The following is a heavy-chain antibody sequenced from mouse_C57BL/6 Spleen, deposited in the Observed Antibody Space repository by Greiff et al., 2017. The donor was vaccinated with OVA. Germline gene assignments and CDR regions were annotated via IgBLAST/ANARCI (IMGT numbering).Heavy chain of an antibody. CDR2: ISNGGGST. J-gene: IGHJ4*01. D-gene: IGHD3-2*02. CDR3: ARDSSGYVDYAMDY. CDR1: GFTFSDYY. Sequence: EVQGVESGGGLVQPGGSLKLSCAASGFTFSDYYMYWVRQTPEKRLEWVAYISNGGGSTYYPDTVKGRFTISRDNAKNTLYLQMSRLKSEDTAMYYCARDSSGYVDYAMDYWGQGTSVTVSS. V-gene: IGHV5-12*01.